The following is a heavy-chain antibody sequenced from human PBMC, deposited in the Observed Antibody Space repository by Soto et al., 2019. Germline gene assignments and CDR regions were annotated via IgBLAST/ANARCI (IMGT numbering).Heavy chain of an antibody. CDR2: INHDGSDP. CDR1: GFTFSNYW. V-gene: IGHV3-74*01. J-gene: IGHJ4*02. CDR3: ARSYPNYSNFAY. D-gene: IGHD2-21*01. Sequence: EVPLVESGGGLFQPEGSLRLSCEGSGFTFSNYWMHWVRQAPGKGLVWVSRINHDGSDPIYADSVKGRFTISRDNAKNTVYLQMNSLRAEDTAVYYCARSYPNYSNFAYCGQGSLVTVSS.